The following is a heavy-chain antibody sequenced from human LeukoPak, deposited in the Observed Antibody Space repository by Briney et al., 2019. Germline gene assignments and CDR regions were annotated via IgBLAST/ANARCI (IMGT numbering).Heavy chain of an antibody. J-gene: IGHJ5*02. CDR1: GFTFSSYS. V-gene: IGHV3-21*01. Sequence: NPGGSLRLSSAASGFTFSSYSMNWVRQAPGKGLEWVSSISSSSSYIYYADSVKGRFTISRDNAKNSLYLQMNSLRAEDTAVYYCAREVWVAAAENWFDPWGQGTLVTVSS. D-gene: IGHD6-13*01. CDR2: ISSSSSYI. CDR3: AREVWVAAAENWFDP.